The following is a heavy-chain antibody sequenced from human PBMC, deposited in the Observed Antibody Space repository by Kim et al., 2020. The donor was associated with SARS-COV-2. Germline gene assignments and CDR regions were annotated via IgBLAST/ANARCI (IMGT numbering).Heavy chain of an antibody. CDR1: GFTFSSYA. J-gene: IGHJ3*02. Sequence: GGSLRLSCAASGFTFSSYALTWVRQAPGKGLEWVSAISGSGGSTYYADSVKGRFTISRDNSKNTLYLGMNTLRAEDTAVYYCAKPIVVVPAANGGDAFDIWGQGTLVTVSS. CDR3: AKPIVVVPAANGGDAFDI. V-gene: IGHV3-23*01. D-gene: IGHD2-2*01. CDR2: ISGSGGST.